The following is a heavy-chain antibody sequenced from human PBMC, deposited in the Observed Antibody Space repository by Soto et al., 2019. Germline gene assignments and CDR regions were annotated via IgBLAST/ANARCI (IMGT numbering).Heavy chain of an antibody. CDR2: ISAYNGNT. J-gene: IGHJ4*02. Sequence: ASGFGKTCKARGWVHHSHKQGLEWMGWISAYNGNTNYAQKLQGRVTMTTDTSTSTAYMELRSLRSDDTAVYYCARDRLPTVVTRDFDNRGQGTQVTVSS. CDR1: GFGKTCKA. V-gene: IGHV1-18*01. D-gene: IGHD4-17*01. CDR3: ARDRLPTVVTRDFDN.